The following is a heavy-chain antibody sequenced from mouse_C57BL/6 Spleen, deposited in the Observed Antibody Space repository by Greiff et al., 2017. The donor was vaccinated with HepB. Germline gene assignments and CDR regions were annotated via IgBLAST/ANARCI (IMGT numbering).Heavy chain of an antibody. CDR1: GYTFTEYT. CDR2: FYPGSGSI. J-gene: IGHJ4*01. V-gene: IGHV1-62-2*01. Sequence: QVQLQQSGAELVKPGASVKLSCKASGYTFTEYTIHWVKQRSGQGLEWIGWFYPGSGSIKYNEKFKDKATLTADKSSSTVYMGLSRLTSEDSAVYFCARHDGAPYDYGYAMDYWGQGTSVTVSS. D-gene: IGHD2-4*01. CDR3: ARHDGAPYDYGYAMDY.